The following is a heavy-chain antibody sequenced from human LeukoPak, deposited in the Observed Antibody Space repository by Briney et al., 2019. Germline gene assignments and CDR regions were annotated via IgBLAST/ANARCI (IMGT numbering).Heavy chain of an antibody. CDR3: ASHYDSHDAFDI. J-gene: IGHJ3*02. V-gene: IGHV3-23*01. CDR2: ILGSGDST. D-gene: IGHD3-3*01. CDR1: GFTFSSYA. Sequence: GGSLRLYCAASGFTFSSYAMNWVRQAPGKGLEWVSGILGSGDSTYHADSVKGRFTISRDNSKNTLYLQMNSLRADDTAVYYCASHYDSHDAFDIWGQGTMVTVSS.